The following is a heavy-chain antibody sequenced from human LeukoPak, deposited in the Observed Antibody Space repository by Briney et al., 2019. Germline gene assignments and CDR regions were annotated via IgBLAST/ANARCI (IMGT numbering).Heavy chain of an antibody. D-gene: IGHD1-14*01. J-gene: IGHJ3*02. CDR3: ARSELRGTHDAFDI. Sequence: ASVKVSCKASGGTFTGYYMHWVRQAPGQGLEWMGWINPNSGGTNYAQKFQGRVTMTRDTSISTAYMELSRLRSDDTAVYYCARSELRGTHDAFDIWGQGTMVTVSS. CDR2: INPNSGGT. CDR1: GGTFTGYY. V-gene: IGHV1-2*02.